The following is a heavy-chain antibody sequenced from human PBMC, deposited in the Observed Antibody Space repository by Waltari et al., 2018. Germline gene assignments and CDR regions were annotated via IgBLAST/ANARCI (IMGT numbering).Heavy chain of an antibody. V-gene: IGHV4-34*01. J-gene: IGHJ4*02. CDR1: GASFRNYY. CDR3: VFGTLSPLHY. D-gene: IGHD3-16*01. Sequence: QVQLQQWGAGLLKPSETLSLPCTVYGASFRNYYWSWVRQPPGKGLEWIGEVNHSGSTNYIPSLKSRVSISVDTSENRFSLRLSSVTAADTAVYYCVFGTLSPLHYWGQGTLVTVSS. CDR2: VNHSGST.